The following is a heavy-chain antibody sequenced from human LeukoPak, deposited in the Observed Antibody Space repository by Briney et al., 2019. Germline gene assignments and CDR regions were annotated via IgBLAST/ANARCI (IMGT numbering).Heavy chain of an antibody. CDR1: GGSISSSNW. CDR2: IYHSGST. V-gene: IGHV4-4*02. Sequence: SGTLSLTCAVSGGSISSSNWWSWVRQPPGKGLEWIGEIYHSGSTNYNPSLKSRVTISVDKSKNQFSLKLSSVTAADTAMYYCAREWYYCSSTSCYFYYGMDVWGKGTTVTVSS. CDR3: AREWYYCSSTSCYFYYGMDV. D-gene: IGHD2-2*01. J-gene: IGHJ6*04.